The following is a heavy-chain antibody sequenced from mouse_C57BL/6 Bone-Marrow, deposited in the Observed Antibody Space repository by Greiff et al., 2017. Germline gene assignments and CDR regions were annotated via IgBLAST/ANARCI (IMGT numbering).Heavy chain of an antibody. D-gene: IGHD2-14*01. V-gene: IGHV7-3*01. CDR1: GFTFTDYY. CDR3: ARYGLQYDGGFAY. Sequence: EVKLMESGGGLVQPGGSLSLSCAASGFTFTDYYMSWVRQPPGKALEWLGFIRNKANGYTTEYSASVKGRFTISRDNSQSILYLRMNALRAEDSATYYCARYGLQYDGGFAYWGQGTLVTVSA. CDR2: IRNKANGYTT. J-gene: IGHJ3*01.